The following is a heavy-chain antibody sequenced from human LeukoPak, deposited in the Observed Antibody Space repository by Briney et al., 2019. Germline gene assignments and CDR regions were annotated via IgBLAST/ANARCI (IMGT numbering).Heavy chain of an antibody. CDR1: GYTFTGYY. J-gene: IGHJ4*02. CDR2: VNPNSGGT. CDR3: ARVILHPPRFDY. V-gene: IGHV1-2*02. Sequence: ASVKVSCKASGYTFTGYYMHWVRQAPGQGLEWMGWVNPNSGGTNYAQKFQGKVTMTRDTSISTAYMELSRLRSDDTAVYYCARVILHPPRFDYWGQGTLVTVSS. D-gene: IGHD3-3*02.